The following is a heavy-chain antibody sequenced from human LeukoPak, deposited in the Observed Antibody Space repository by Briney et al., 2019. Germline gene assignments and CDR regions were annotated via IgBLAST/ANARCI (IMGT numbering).Heavy chain of an antibody. CDR3: ARAHCSSTRCSYYFDS. J-gene: IGHJ4*02. D-gene: IGHD2-2*01. CDR1: GFTFDSYG. Sequence: PGGSLRLSCAASGFTFDSYGMNWVRQAPGKGLEWISSISSSSTYIYYADSVKGRFTISRDNAKNSLYLQMNCLRAEDTAVYYCARAHCSSTRCSYYFDSWGQGTLVTVSS. V-gene: IGHV3-21*01. CDR2: ISSSSTYI.